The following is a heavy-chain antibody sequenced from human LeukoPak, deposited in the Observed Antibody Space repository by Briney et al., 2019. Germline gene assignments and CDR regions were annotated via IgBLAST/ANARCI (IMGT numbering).Heavy chain of an antibody. D-gene: IGHD6-6*01. CDR1: GFTFSSYS. CDR3: ATSPGGYSSSQPKVRDY. CDR2: ISSSSSTI. Sequence: PGGSLRLSCAASGFTFSSYSMNWVRQAPGKGLEWVSYISSSSSTIYYADSVKGRFTISRDNAKNSLYLQMNSLRAEDTAVYYCATSPGGYSSSQPKVRDYWGQGTLVTVSS. V-gene: IGHV3-48*01. J-gene: IGHJ4*02.